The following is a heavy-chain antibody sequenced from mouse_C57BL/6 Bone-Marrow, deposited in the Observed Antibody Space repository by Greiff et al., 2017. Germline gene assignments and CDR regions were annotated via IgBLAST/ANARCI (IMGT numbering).Heavy chain of an antibody. CDR3: SRFYYYGSSLFDD. CDR2: LYPSSGYT. CDR1: GYSFTSYG. V-gene: IGHV1-81*01. J-gene: IGHJ2*01. D-gene: IGHD1-1*01. Sequence: QVQVKQSGAELARPGASVKLSCKASGYSFTSYGISRVKQRTGPGFEWIGELYPSSGYTYYHEKFTGTAPLTAVTSSSTAYMVLRSLTSEDSGVYYCSRFYYYGSSLFDDWGQGTTLTVSA.